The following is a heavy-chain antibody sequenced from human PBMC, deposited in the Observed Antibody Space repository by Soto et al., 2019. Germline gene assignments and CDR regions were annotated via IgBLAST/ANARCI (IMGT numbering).Heavy chain of an antibody. Sequence: GEALKISCQGSGYSFTSYWIGWVRQMPGKGLEWVGIIYPGDSDTRYSPSYQGQVTISADKSISTAYLQGSSLKASDTAMYYCARSVLMDYYDSSVYPDYCGQGTLVTVSS. CDR2: IYPGDSDT. CDR3: ARSVLMDYYDSSVYPDY. CDR1: GYSFTSYW. D-gene: IGHD3-22*01. J-gene: IGHJ4*02. V-gene: IGHV5-51*01.